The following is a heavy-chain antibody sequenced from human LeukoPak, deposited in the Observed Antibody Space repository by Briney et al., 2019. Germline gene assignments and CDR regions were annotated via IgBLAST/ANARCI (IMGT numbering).Heavy chain of an antibody. J-gene: IGHJ4*02. V-gene: IGHV3-33*01. CDR2: IWYDGSNK. CDR3: AGSIAVAGTIDY. D-gene: IGHD6-19*01. CDR1: GFTFSSYG. Sequence: GGSLRLSCAACGFTFSSYGMHWVRQAPGKGLEWVAVIWYDGSNKYYADSVKGRFTISRDNSKNTLYLQMNSLRAEDTAVYYCAGSIAVAGTIDYWGQGTLVTVSS.